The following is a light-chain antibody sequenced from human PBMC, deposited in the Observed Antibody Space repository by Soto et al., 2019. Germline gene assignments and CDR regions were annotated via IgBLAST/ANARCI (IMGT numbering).Light chain of an antibody. Sequence: EIVLTQSPDTLSLSPGERASLSCRASQSVTSNFLAWYQQKPGQAPRILIYGASSRATGIPDRFSGSGSGKDFTLTISRLEPEDFAVYYCQQYGSSPPRTFGQGTKVEIK. CDR3: QQYGSSPPRT. J-gene: IGKJ1*01. CDR1: QSVTSNF. CDR2: GAS. V-gene: IGKV3-20*01.